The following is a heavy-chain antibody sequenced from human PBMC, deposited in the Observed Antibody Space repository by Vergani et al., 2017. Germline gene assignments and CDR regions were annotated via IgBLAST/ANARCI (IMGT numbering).Heavy chain of an antibody. CDR1: GGSFNTYY. V-gene: IGHV4-59*13. D-gene: IGHD4-23*01. J-gene: IGHJ6*03. CDR3: ARRSVFHGGPYYYSSMDV. Sequence: QVQLEESGPGLVKPSETLSLTCTVSGGSFNTYYWSWIRQSPGKGLEWIGYIYSTGSTNYNPSLKSRVTISVDTSKNQFSLKLSSVTAADTALYYCARRSVFHGGPYYYSSMDVWGKGTTVTVSS. CDR2: IYSTGST.